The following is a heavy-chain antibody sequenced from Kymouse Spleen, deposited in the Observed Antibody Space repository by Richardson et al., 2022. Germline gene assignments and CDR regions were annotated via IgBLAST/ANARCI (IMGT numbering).Heavy chain of an antibody. V-gene: IGHV4-34*01. CDR3: ARREGATTDYYYYGMDV. CDR2: INHSGST. D-gene: IGHD1-26*01. Sequence: QVQLQQWGAGLLKPSETLSLTCAVYGGSFSGYYWSWIRQPPGKGLEWIGEINHSGSTNYNPSLKSRVTISVDTSKNQFSLKLSSVTAADTAVYYCARREGATTDYYYYGMDVWGQGTTVTVSS. J-gene: IGHJ6*02. CDR1: GGSFSGYY.